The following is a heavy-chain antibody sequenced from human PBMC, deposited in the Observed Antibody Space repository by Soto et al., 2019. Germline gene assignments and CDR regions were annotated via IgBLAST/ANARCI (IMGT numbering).Heavy chain of an antibody. D-gene: IGHD1-26*01. J-gene: IGHJ6*02. CDR3: AREWGTVGATTYYYYGMDV. V-gene: IGHV3-53*01. Sequence: PWGSLRLSGAASGFTVSSNYLSWVRQAPGKGLEWVSVIYSGGSTYYADSVKGRFTISRDNSKNTLYLQMNSLRAEDTAVYYCAREWGTVGATTYYYYGMDVWGQGTTVTVSS. CDR2: IYSGGST. CDR1: GFTVSSNY.